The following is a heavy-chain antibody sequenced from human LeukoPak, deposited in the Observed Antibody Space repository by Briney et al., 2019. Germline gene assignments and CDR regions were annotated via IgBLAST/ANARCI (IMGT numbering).Heavy chain of an antibody. CDR3: AKVLGHDSNGNYWYGMDV. D-gene: IGHD3-22*01. V-gene: IGHV3-23*01. CDR2: ITTSDGNT. Sequence: HAGGSLRLSCAASGFTFSSYTMSWVRQAPGKGLEWVSTITTSDGNTYYADSVKGRFTVSRDNSKNTLFLQMNSLRAEDTAVYYCAKVLGHDSNGNYWYGMDVWGQGTTVTVSS. J-gene: IGHJ6*02. CDR1: GFTFSSYT.